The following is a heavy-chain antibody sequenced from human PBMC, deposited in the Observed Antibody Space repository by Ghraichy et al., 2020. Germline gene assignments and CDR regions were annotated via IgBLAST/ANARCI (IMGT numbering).Heavy chain of an antibody. CDR1: GGSISNSSYY. CDR2: LYYSGST. V-gene: IGHV4-39*01. D-gene: IGHD2-15*01. CDR3: ARLQHGGATDDY. Sequence: SETLSLTCTVSGGSISNSSYYWGWIRQPPGQELEWIGFLYYSGSTYSNPSLKSRVTMSVDTSKNQFSLKLSSVTAADTAVYYCARLQHGGATDDYWGQGTLVTVSS. J-gene: IGHJ4*02.